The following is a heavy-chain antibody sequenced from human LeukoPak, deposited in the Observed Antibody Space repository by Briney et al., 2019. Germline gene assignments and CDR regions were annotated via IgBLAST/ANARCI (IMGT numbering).Heavy chain of an antibody. Sequence: QPGRSLRLSCAGSGFTFSSHAMHWVRQAPGKGLEWVAVLSYDGSNKYYADSVKGRFTISRDNSKNTLFLQMNSLRAEDTAVYYCTKGVLGGTQSVSAGLDSWGQGTLVTVSS. CDR1: GFTFSSHA. J-gene: IGHJ4*02. CDR3: TKGVLGGTQSVSAGLDS. CDR2: LSYDGSNK. D-gene: IGHD3-16*01. V-gene: IGHV3-30*04.